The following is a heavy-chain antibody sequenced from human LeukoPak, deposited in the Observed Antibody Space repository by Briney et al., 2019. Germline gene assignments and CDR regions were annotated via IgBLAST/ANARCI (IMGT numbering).Heavy chain of an antibody. V-gene: IGHV4-39*07. CDR2: IYHSGST. CDR1: GGFISSSGDY. CDR3: ARQKLGRLSVAGWFFQL. Sequence: PSETLSLTCTVSGGFISSSGDYWGWIRQPPGKGLVWIGSIYHSGSTFYNPSLESRVTISVDTSKNEFSLNLKSVTAADTAVYYCARQKLGRLSVAGWFFQLSGQGTLVTVSS. D-gene: IGHD6-19*01. J-gene: IGHJ1*01.